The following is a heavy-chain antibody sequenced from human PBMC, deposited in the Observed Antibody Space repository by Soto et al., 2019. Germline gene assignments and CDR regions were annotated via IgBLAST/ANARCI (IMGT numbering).Heavy chain of an antibody. CDR3: ARAKLFGIAAAIDY. D-gene: IGHD6-13*01. Sequence: ASVKVSCKASGYTFTSYGISWVRQAPGQGLEWMGWISAYNGNTNYAQKLQGRVTMTTDASTSTAYMELRSLRSDDTAVYYCARAKLFGIAAAIDYWGQGTLVTVSS. CDR1: GYTFTSYG. J-gene: IGHJ4*02. V-gene: IGHV1-18*01. CDR2: ISAYNGNT.